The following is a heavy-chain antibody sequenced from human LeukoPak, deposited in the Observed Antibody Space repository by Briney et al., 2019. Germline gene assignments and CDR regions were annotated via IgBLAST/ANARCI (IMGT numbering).Heavy chain of an antibody. CDR2: ISSGSSYI. V-gene: IGHV3-21*01. CDR3: ARARLHSSGYFLYYFDY. Sequence: PGGSLRLSCAASGFTFSSYSMNWVRQAPGKGLEWVSSISSGSSYIYYADSVKGRFTISRDNAKNSLYLQMNSLRAEDTAVYYCARARLHSSGYFLYYFDYWGQGTLVTVSS. J-gene: IGHJ4*02. CDR1: GFTFSSYS. D-gene: IGHD3-22*01.